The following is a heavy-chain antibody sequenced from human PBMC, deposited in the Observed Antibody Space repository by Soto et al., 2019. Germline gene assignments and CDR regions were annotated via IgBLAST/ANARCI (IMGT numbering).Heavy chain of an antibody. V-gene: IGHV3-33*01. CDR2: IWYDGSNK. Sequence: QVQLVESGGGVVQPGRSLRLSCAASGFTFSSYGMHWVRQAPGKGLEWVAVIWYDGSNKYYADSVKGRFTISRDNSKNTLYLQMNSLRAEATAVYYCAREYSDFWSGYLNDWFDPWGQGTLVTVSS. CDR1: GFTFSSYG. CDR3: AREYSDFWSGYLNDWFDP. J-gene: IGHJ5*02. D-gene: IGHD3-3*01.